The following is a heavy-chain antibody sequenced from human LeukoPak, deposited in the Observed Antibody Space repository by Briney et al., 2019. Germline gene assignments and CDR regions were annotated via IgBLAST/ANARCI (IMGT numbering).Heavy chain of an antibody. J-gene: IGHJ4*02. D-gene: IGHD2-2*01. CDR2: IWYDGSNK. Sequence: GGSLRLSCAASGFTFSSHGMHWVRQAPGKGLEWVAVIWYDGSNKCYADSVKGRFTISRDNSKNTLYLQMNSLRAEDTAVYYCARDHPADIVVVPAAMLDYWGQGTLVTVSS. CDR3: ARDHPADIVVVPAAMLDY. V-gene: IGHV3-33*01. CDR1: GFTFSSHG.